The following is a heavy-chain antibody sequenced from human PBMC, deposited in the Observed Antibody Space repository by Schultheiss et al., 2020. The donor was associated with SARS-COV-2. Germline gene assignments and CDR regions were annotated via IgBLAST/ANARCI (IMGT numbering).Heavy chain of an antibody. Sequence: GGSLRLSCKASGGTFSSYAISWVRQAPGQGLEWMGGIIPIFGTANYAQKFQGRVTITADESTSTAYMELRSLRSDDTAVYYCARELLGQQLVLARVHYGMDVWGQGSTVTVAS. CDR2: IIPIFGTA. J-gene: IGHJ6*02. CDR1: GGTFSSYA. D-gene: IGHD6-13*01. CDR3: ARELLGQQLVLARVHYGMDV. V-gene: IGHV1-69*01.